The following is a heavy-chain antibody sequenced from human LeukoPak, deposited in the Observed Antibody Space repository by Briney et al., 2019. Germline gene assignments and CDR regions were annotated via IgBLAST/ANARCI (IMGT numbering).Heavy chain of an antibody. V-gene: IGHV3-7*05. D-gene: IGHD3-10*01. CDR2: IKEDGSEE. Sequence: PGWALTLSCPASGCTFSSYWMSWVRQAPGTGLEWVANIKEDGSEEVYVDSVEGRFTISRDNAKNSLFLQLNTLRAEDTAVYDCARDPYGRTWSYGMDVWGQGTTVTVSS. CDR1: GCTFSSYW. CDR3: ARDPYGRTWSYGMDV. J-gene: IGHJ6*02.